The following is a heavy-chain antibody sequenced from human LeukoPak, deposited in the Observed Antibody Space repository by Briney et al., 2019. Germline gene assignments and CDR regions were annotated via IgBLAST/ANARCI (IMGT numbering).Heavy chain of an antibody. Sequence: GGSLRLSCAASGFTVSSNHINWVRQAPGKGLEWVAIVYSNGSAYYADSVKGRFTISTDNSKNTVYLQMNSLRAADTAVYYCAREDPIVYWGQGTLVTVSS. CDR3: AREDPIVY. V-gene: IGHV3-66*03. CDR2: VYSNGSA. D-gene: IGHD3-16*02. J-gene: IGHJ4*02. CDR1: GFTVSSNH.